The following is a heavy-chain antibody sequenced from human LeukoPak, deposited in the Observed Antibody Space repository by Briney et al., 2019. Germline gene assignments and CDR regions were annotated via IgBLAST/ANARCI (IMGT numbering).Heavy chain of an antibody. Sequence: GGSLRLSCAASGFTFSIYAMSWVRQAPGKGLEWVSATSGSGGTAYYADSVKGRFTISRDNSKNTLYLQMNSLRAEDTAVYYCAKDYYDSSGYYNEHYFDYWGQGTLVTVSS. CDR2: TSGSGGTA. D-gene: IGHD3-22*01. J-gene: IGHJ4*02. CDR3: AKDYYDSSGYYNEHYFDY. CDR1: GFTFSIYA. V-gene: IGHV3-23*01.